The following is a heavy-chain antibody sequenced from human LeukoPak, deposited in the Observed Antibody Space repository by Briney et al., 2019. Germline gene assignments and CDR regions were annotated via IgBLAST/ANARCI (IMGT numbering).Heavy chain of an antibody. V-gene: IGHV1-3*01. J-gene: IGHJ5*02. CDR1: GYTFTSYA. Sequence: ASVKVSCKASGYTFTSYAMHWVRQAPGQRLEWMGWINAGNGNTKYSQKFQGRVTITRDTSASTSYLELSSLRSEDTAVYYCASGVVVLPASSPSFDAWGQATLVTVSS. CDR3: ASGVVVLPASSPSFDA. CDR2: INAGNGNT. D-gene: IGHD2-2*01.